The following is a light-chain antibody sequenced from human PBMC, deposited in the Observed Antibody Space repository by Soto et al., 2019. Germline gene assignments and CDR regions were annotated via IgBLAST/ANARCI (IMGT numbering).Light chain of an antibody. CDR1: QSISSW. CDR2: KAS. Sequence: DIQMTQSPSTLSASVGDRVTITCRASQSISSWLAWYQQKPGRAPKVLIYKASSLESGVPSRFIGSGSGTEVTLTISSLQPDDFATYYCQQYNSYWWTFGQGTKVEIK. CDR3: QQYNSYWWT. V-gene: IGKV1-5*03. J-gene: IGKJ1*01.